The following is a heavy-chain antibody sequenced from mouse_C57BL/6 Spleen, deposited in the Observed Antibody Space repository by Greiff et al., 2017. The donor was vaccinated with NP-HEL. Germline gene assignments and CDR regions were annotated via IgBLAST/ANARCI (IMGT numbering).Heavy chain of an antibody. Sequence: VQLKQSGAELVRPGASVKLSCTASGFNIKDDYMHWVKQRPEQGLEWIGWIDPENGDTEYASKFQGKATITADTSSNTAYLQLSSLTSEDTAVYYCTKDYYYGSSSGYFDYWGQGTTLTVSS. CDR1: GFNIKDDY. D-gene: IGHD1-1*01. CDR2: IDPENGDT. J-gene: IGHJ2*01. CDR3: TKDYYYGSSSGYFDY. V-gene: IGHV14-4*01.